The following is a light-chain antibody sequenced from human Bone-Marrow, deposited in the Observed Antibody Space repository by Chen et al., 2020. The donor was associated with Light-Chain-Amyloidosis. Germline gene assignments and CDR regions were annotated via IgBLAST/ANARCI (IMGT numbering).Light chain of an antibody. Sequence: SYELTHPSSVSVSPGQTAKITCSGDLLAKNYVRWLQQKPGQAPVLVIYKDTERPSGIPERFSGSSSETTATLTVSGAQVDDEADYHCYSATDDSLGVFGGGTRLTVL. CDR1: LLAKNY. CDR3: YSATDDSLGV. V-gene: IGLV3-27*01. CDR2: KDT. J-gene: IGLJ3*02.